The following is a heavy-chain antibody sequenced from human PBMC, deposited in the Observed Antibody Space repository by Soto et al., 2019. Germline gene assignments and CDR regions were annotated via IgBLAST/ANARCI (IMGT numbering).Heavy chain of an antibody. CDR3: ARVSCCGLDHYYYMDV. CDR2: IWYDGSNK. D-gene: IGHD1-1*01. CDR1: GFTFSSYG. Sequence: PGGSLRLSCAASGFTFSSYGMHWVRQAPGKGLEWVAVIWYDGSNKYYAVSVRGRFTISRDNAKNSLYLQMNSLRDEDTAVYYCARVSCCGLDHYYYMDVWGKVITVTVSS. J-gene: IGHJ6*03. V-gene: IGHV3-33*01.